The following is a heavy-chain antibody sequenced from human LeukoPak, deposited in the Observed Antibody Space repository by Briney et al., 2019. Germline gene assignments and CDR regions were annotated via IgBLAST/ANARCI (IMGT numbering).Heavy chain of an antibody. V-gene: IGHV4-59*01. CDR1: GGSISSYY. D-gene: IGHD6-25*01. Sequence: PSETLSLTCTVSGGSISSYYWSWIRQPPGKGLEWIGYIYYSGSTNYNPSLKSRVTISVDTSKNQFSLKLSSVTAADTAVYYCARAHSSGRIYDSWGQGTLVTVSS. CDR2: IYYSGST. J-gene: IGHJ4*02. CDR3: ARAHSSGRIYDS.